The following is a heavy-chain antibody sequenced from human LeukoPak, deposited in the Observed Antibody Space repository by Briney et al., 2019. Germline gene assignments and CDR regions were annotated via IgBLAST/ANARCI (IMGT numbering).Heavy chain of an antibody. Sequence: PGGSLRLSCVASGFSFSSHAMTWVRQAPGKRLECVSGIGGSTYYADSVKGWFTISRDNSKSTLYLQMDSLRVEDTAIYYCAKDRTVGASYWYFDLWGRGTLVTVSS. D-gene: IGHD1-26*01. V-gene: IGHV3-23*01. CDR1: GFSFSSHA. CDR2: IGGST. J-gene: IGHJ2*01. CDR3: AKDRTVGASYWYFDL.